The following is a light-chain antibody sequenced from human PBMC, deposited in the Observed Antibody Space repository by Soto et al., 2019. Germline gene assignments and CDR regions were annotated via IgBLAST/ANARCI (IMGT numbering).Light chain of an antibody. CDR3: QQYGSSPT. J-gene: IGKJ1*01. V-gene: IGKV3-20*01. Sequence: ETVLTQSPGTLSLSPGERATLSCRSSQSVSSNYLAWYQQKPGQAPRLLIYDVSSRATGIPDRFSGSGSGTDFTLTISRLEPEVFAMYYCQQYGSSPTFGQGTKVEIK. CDR2: DVS. CDR1: QSVSSNY.